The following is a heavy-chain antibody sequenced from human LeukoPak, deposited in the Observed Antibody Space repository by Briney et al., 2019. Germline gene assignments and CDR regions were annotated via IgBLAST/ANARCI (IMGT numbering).Heavy chain of an antibody. CDR3: ARRYSGGSCYSGYYYGMDV. Sequence: ASVTVSCTASGGTFSSYAISWVRQAPGQGLEWMGGIIPIFGTANYAQKFQGRVTITADESTSTAYMELSSLRSEDTAVYYCARRYSGGSCYSGYYYGMDVWGQGTTVTVSS. CDR1: GGTFSSYA. D-gene: IGHD2-15*01. CDR2: IIPIFGTA. J-gene: IGHJ6*02. V-gene: IGHV1-69*13.